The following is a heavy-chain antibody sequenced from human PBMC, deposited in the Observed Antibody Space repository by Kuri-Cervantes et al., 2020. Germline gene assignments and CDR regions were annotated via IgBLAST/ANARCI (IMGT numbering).Heavy chain of an antibody. Sequence: KVSCKGSGYSFTVYWIGWVRQMPGKGLEWMGIIYPGDSETRYSPSFQSQVTISADKSISTAYLQWSSLKASDTAMYYCALYSSSSGSHDSDYWGQGTLVTVSS. CDR3: ALYSSSSGSHDSDY. D-gene: IGHD6-6*01. J-gene: IGHJ4*02. CDR2: IYPGDSET. V-gene: IGHV5-51*01. CDR1: GYSFTVYW.